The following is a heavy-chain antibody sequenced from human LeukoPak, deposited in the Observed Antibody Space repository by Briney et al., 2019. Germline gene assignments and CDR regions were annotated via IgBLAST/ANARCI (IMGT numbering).Heavy chain of an antibody. Sequence: WGSLSLSCAASGFTISSDEMSWGRRSPGKGVEWFSDISSSSSTIYYTASVKGRVTIPRDTAKNSLCLQMSGLTAADTAVYYFAELDINMIGGVWGKGTTVTISS. D-gene: IGHD3-10*02. J-gene: IGHJ6*04. CDR2: ISSSSSTI. CDR1: GFTISSDE. CDR3: AELDINMIGGV. V-gene: IGHV3-48*03.